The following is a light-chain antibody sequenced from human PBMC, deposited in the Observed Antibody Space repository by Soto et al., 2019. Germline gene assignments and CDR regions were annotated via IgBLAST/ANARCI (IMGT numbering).Light chain of an antibody. CDR2: DAS. J-gene: IGKJ1*01. Sequence: EIVLTQSPATLSLSPGERATLSCRASQSVSSYLAWYQQKPGQAPRLLIYDASNRATGIPARFSGSGSGTDFTLTISSLEPADFAFYYCQQRSNWPPTWTFGQGTKVELK. CDR1: QSVSSY. V-gene: IGKV3-11*01. CDR3: QQRSNWPPTWT.